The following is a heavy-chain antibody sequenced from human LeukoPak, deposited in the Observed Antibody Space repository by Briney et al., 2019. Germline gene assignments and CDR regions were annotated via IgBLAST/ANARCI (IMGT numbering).Heavy chain of an antibody. J-gene: IGHJ4*02. D-gene: IGHD3-10*01. V-gene: IGHV4-34*01. CDR3: ARGYGSGSRGYYFDY. CDR1: GGSFSGYY. Sequence: SETLSLTCAVYGGSFSGYYWSWIRQPPGKGLEWIGEINHSGSTNYNPSLKSRVTISVDTSKNQFSLKLSSVTAADTAVYYRARGYGSGSRGYYFDYWSQGTLVTVSS. CDR2: INHSGST.